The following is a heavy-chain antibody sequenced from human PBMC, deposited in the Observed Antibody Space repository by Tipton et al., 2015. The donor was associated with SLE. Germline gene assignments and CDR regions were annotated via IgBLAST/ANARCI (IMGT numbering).Heavy chain of an antibody. D-gene: IGHD2-21*01. V-gene: IGHV4-61*05. J-gene: IGHJ3*02. CDR3: ARDLFCGGDCYPYAFDI. Sequence: TLSLTCTVSGGSISSSSYYWGWIRQPPGKGLEWIGYIYYSGSTNYNPSLKSRVTISVDTSKNQFSLKLSSVTAADTAVYYCARDLFCGGDCYPYAFDIWGQGTMVTVSS. CDR1: GGSISSSSYY. CDR2: IYYSGST.